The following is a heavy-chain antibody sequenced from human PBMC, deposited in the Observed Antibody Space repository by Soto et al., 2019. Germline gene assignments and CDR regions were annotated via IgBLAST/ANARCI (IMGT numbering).Heavy chain of an antibody. V-gene: IGHV4-59*08. D-gene: IGHD7-27*01. CDR2: IYYRGNT. CDR1: GGSMSPYY. J-gene: IGHJ6*02. CDR3: ARHPKPTGDFHYYYGMDV. Sequence: PSETLSLTCSVFGGSMSPYYWSWIRQSPGKGLEWIANIYYRGNTNYNPSLESRVTISIDTSKNQFSLKLNSLTAADTAVYYCARHPKPTGDFHYYYGMDVWGQGTTVTVSS.